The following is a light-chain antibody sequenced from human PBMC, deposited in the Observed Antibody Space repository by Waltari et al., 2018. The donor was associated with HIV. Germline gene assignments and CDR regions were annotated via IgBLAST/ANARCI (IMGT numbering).Light chain of an antibody. CDR3: SSYAGSNNLV. V-gene: IGLV2-8*01. CDR1: SSDLGSYNF. CDR2: EVS. Sequence: QSALTQPPSASGSPGQYVTISCTGTSSDLGSYNFVSWYQQHPGKAPKLMIYEVSKRPSGVPDRFSGSKSGNTASLTVSGLQAEDEADYYCSSYAGSNNLVFGGGTKLTVL. J-gene: IGLJ2*01.